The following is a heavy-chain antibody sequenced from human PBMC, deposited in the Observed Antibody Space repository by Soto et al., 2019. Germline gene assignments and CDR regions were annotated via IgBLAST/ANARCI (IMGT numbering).Heavy chain of an antibody. Sequence: SETLSLTCAVSSGSISSSNWWSWVRQPPGKGLEWIGEIYHSGSTNYNPSLKSRVTISVDKSKNQFSLKLSSVTAADTAVYYCASGRNYGDYLDYWGQGTLVTVSS. D-gene: IGHD4-17*01. CDR3: ASGRNYGDYLDY. J-gene: IGHJ4*02. V-gene: IGHV4-4*02. CDR2: IYHSGST. CDR1: SGSISSSNW.